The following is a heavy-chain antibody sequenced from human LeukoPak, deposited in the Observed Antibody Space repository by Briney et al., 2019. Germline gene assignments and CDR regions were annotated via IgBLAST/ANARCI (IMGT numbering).Heavy chain of an antibody. CDR2: INSDESIT. CDR1: AFTFSISW. Sequence: TGRSLRLSCAASAFTFSISWMYWVRQPPREWLGWVSRINSDESITTYADSVKGRFTISRDNAKNTLYLQMNSLRAADTAVYYCARGLVPGFLDYWGQGTPVTVSS. D-gene: IGHD4-11*01. V-gene: IGHV3-74*01. CDR3: ARGLVPGFLDY. J-gene: IGHJ4*02.